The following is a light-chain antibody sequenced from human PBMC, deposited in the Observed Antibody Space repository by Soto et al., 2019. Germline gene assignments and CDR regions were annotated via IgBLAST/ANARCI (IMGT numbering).Light chain of an antibody. CDR2: AAS. J-gene: IGKJ4*01. CDR3: QKFNAVPT. CDR1: RAISNY. V-gene: IGKV1-27*01. Sequence: DIPMTQSPSSLSASVGDRVTITCQASRAISNYLAWYQQKPGKVPTLLIYAASTLQSGVPSRFSGSGSGTDFTLTISSLQPEDAATYYCQKFNAVPTFGGGTKVEI.